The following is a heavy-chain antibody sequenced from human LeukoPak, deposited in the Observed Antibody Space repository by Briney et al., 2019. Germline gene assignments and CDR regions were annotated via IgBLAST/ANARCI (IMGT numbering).Heavy chain of an antibody. D-gene: IGHD1-7*01. CDR2: IYYSGST. CDR1: GGSISSSSYY. J-gene: IGHJ6*02. V-gene: IGHV4-39*01. CDR3: ASVWNYGPTIYYYYGMDV. Sequence: TSETLSLTCTVSGGSISSSSYYWGWIRQPPGKGLEWIGSIYYSGSTYYNPSLKSRVTISVDTSKNQFSLKLSSVTAADTAVYYCASVWNYGPTIYYYYGMDVWGQGTTVTVSS.